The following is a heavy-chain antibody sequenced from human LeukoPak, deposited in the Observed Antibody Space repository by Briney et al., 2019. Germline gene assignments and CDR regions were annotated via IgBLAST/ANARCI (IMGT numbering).Heavy chain of an antibody. CDR3: ARVSSDYDSSS. D-gene: IGHD3-22*01. V-gene: IGHV4-39*07. J-gene: IGHJ4*02. CDR1: GGSISSRSYY. CDR2: IYYSGST. Sequence: PSETLSLTCAVSGGSISSRSYYWGCIRQPPGKGLECIGSIYYSGSTFYNPSLKSRVTISVDTSKNQFSLKLSSVTAADTAVYYCARVSSDYDSSSWGQGTLVTVSS.